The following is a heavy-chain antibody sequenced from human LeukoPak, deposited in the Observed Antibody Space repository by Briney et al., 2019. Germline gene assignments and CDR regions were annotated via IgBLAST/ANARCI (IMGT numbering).Heavy chain of an antibody. D-gene: IGHD3-10*01. CDR3: VREGAGGSGSYLAFDI. V-gene: IGHV3-33*01. Sequence: PGRSLRLSCAASGFTFSNYGMHWVRQAPGKELEWVAVIWYDGTNKYYADSVKGRFTISRDNSKNTLYLQMNSLRAEDTAVYYCVREGAGGSGSYLAFDIWGQGTMVTVSS. CDR2: IWYDGTNK. CDR1: GFTFSNYG. J-gene: IGHJ3*02.